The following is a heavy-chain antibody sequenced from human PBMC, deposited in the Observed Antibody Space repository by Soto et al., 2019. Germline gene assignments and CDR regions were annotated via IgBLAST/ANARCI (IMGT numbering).Heavy chain of an antibody. CDR3: ARVIWSGHLTSDL. CDR1: GFTFSSNS. V-gene: IGHV3-48*02. Sequence: EVQVVASGGGLVQPGGSLRLSCAASGFTFSSNSMNWVRQAPGKGLEWISYISSSSSTIYADSVKGRFTISRDNAKNSLYLQMNSLRDEDTAVYYCARVIWSGHLTSDLWGHGTLVTVSS. J-gene: IGHJ5*02. D-gene: IGHD3-3*01. CDR2: ISSSSSTI.